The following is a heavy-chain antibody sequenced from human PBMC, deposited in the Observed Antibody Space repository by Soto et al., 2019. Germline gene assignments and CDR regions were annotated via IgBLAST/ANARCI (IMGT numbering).Heavy chain of an antibody. CDR1: GFTFSTYN. D-gene: IGHD2-8*01. V-gene: IGHV3-21*01. J-gene: IGHJ3*02. CDR2: ISSGANYR. Sequence: LRLSCAASGFTFSTYNMNWVRQAPGKGLEWVSSISSGANYRYYPDSVKGRFTVSRDNPNSSLYLQMNSLRGEDTAVYYCARGWGTTVVTLDAFDIWGQGTMVTVSS. CDR3: ARGWGTTVVTLDAFDI.